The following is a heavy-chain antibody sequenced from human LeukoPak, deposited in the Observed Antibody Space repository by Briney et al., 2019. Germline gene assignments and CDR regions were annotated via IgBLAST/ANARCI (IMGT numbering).Heavy chain of an antibody. CDR1: GTSIISYF. CDR3: ARSGSSSGWYIL. J-gene: IGHJ4*02. CDR2: ISYSGST. V-gene: IGHV4-59*08. D-gene: IGHD6-19*01. Sequence: PSETLSLTCAVSGTSIISYFWSWMGQPPGKGRQWGVYISYSGSTNDNPYLKRRITISVNTSKNQFSMTLSSVPAADTAVYYCARSGSSSGWYILWGQGTLVTVSS.